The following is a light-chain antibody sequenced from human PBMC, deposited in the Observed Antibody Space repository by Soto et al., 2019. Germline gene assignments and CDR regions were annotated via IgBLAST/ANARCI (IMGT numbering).Light chain of an antibody. CDR3: LQALQSPRT. Sequence: IVLTQSPLSLPVTPGEPASISCRSSQSLLHSNGYNYLDWYLQKPGQSPQLLIYLGSNRSSGVPVRLSGSGSCTDLTLKISRVEAEDVGVYYCLQALQSPRTFGQGTKLEFK. V-gene: IGKV2-28*01. CDR1: QSLLHSNGYNY. J-gene: IGKJ1*01. CDR2: LGS.